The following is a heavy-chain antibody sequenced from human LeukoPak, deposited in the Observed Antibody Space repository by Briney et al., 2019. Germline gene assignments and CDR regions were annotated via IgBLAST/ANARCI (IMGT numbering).Heavy chain of an antibody. CDR1: GLTFSSYA. V-gene: IGHV3-23*01. J-gene: IGHJ4*02. D-gene: IGHD5-18*01. Sequence: GGSLRLSCAASGLTFSSYAMSWVRQAPGKGLEWVSAISGSGGSTYYADSVKGRFTISRDNSKNTLYLQMNSLRAEDTAVYYCAKRGYSYGDFDYWGQGTLVTVSS. CDR2: ISGSGGST. CDR3: AKRGYSYGDFDY.